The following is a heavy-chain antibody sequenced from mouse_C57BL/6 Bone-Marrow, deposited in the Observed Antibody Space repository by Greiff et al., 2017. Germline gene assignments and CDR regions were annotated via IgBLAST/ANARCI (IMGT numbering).Heavy chain of an antibody. CDR1: GYTFTDYN. CDR2: INPNNGGT. Sequence: EVQLQQSGPELVKPGASVKIPCKASGYTFTDYNMDWVKQSHGKSLEWIGDINPNNGGTIYNQKFKGKATLTVDKSSSTAYMELRSLTSEDTAVYYCARPSTVVPSMDYWGQGTSVTVSS. CDR3: ARPSTVVPSMDY. V-gene: IGHV1-18*01. J-gene: IGHJ4*01. D-gene: IGHD1-1*01.